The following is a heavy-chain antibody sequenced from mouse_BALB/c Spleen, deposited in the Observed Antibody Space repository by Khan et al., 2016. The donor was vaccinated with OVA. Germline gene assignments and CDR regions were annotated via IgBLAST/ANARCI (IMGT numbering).Heavy chain of an antibody. J-gene: IGHJ3*01. Sequence: EVQLQESGPELMKPGASVKISCKASGYSFTSYYLHWVKQSHGRTLEWIGYIDPFNGGTTYNQKFKGKATLTVDKSSSTAYMHLSSLTSEDSAVYYCARNGSTAWFAYWSQGTLVTVSA. V-gene: IGHV1S135*01. CDR2: IDPFNGGT. CDR1: GYSFTSYY. D-gene: IGHD1-1*01. CDR3: ARNGSTAWFAY.